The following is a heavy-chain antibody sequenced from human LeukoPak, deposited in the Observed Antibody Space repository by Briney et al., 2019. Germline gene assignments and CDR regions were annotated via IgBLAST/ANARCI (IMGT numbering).Heavy chain of an antibody. CDR3: ARGRDVESWTYNYGDSNWFDP. Sequence: GGSLRLSCAASGFTFSDYYMSWIRQAPGKGLEWVSYISSSGSTIYYADSVKGRFTISRDNAKNSLYLQMNSPRAEDTAVYYCARGRDVESWTYNYGDSNWFDPWGQGTLVTVSS. V-gene: IGHV3-11*01. J-gene: IGHJ5*02. CDR1: GFTFSDYY. CDR2: ISSSGSTI. D-gene: IGHD4-17*01.